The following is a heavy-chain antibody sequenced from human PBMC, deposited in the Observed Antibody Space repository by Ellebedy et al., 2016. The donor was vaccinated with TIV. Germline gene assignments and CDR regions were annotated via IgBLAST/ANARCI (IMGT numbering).Heavy chain of an antibody. V-gene: IGHV3-7*01. J-gene: IGHJ4*02. CDR2: IHPDGSEK. CDR1: GFTFSSSW. CDR3: ARDYYGSEN. Sequence: PSETLSLTCAASGFTFSSSWMSWVRQAPGKGLEWVANIHPDGSEKYYVDSVKGRFTISRDNAKNSLYLEMNSLRAEDTAVYYCARDYYGSENWGQGTLVTVSS. D-gene: IGHD3-10*01.